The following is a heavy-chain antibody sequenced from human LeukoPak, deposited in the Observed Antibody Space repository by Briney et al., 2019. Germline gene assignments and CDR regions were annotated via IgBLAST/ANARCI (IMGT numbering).Heavy chain of an antibody. CDR3: ARDRGIVVVPAAREGWFDP. CDR2: IYHSGST. J-gene: IGHJ5*02. V-gene: IGHV4-39*07. Sequence: SETLSLTCTVSGDSITNDDYSWDWTRQSPGKGLEWIGSIYHSGSTYYNPSLKSRVTISVDTSKNQFSLKLSSVTAADTAVYYCARDRGIVVVPAAREGWFDPWGQGTLVTVSS. CDR1: GDSITNDDYS. D-gene: IGHD2-2*01.